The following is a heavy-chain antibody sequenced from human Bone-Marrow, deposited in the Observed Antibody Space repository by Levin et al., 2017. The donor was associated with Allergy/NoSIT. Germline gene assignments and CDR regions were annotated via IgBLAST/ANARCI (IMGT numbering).Heavy chain of an antibody. Sequence: SSETLSLTCTVSSGSLSSSSYYWGWIRQPPGKGLEWIGSISYSGSTHYNPSLKSRITISVDTSKNQFSLKLSSVTAADTAVYYCAREDEYFHHWGQGTLVTVSS. CDR1: SGSLSSSSYY. CDR3: AREDEYFHH. V-gene: IGHV4-39*07. CDR2: ISYSGST. J-gene: IGHJ1*01.